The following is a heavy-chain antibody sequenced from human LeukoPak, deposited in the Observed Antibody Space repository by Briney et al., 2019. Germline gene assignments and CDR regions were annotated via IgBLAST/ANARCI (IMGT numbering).Heavy chain of an antibody. J-gene: IGHJ3*02. CDR1: SGSISTSNYY. D-gene: IGHD3-22*01. CDR2: IFYSGST. V-gene: IGHV4-39*07. Sequence: PSETLSLTYTVSSGSISTSNYYWGWVRQPPGKALEWIGNIFYSGSTYYSPSLKSRVTISLDTSRNQFSLKLNSVTAADTAVYYCAKSHGYGLIDIWGQGTMVTVSS. CDR3: AKSHGYGLIDI.